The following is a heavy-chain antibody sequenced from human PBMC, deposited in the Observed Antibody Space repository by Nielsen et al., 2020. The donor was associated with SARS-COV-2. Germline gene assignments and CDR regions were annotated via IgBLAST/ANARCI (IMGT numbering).Heavy chain of an antibody. J-gene: IGHJ3*02. CDR3: ATLQGDFCSGGTCSSPEREAFEI. D-gene: IGHD2-15*01. CDR2: IHPADSDT. CDR1: GYTFSYYW. Sequence: GESLKISCKGSGYTFSYYWIGWVRQKPGQGLEWVVNIHPADSDTRYIQSLQGQVIISADRSISTAYLQWSGLKASDTAIYYCATLQGDFCSGGTCSSPEREAFEIWGQGTRVTVSS. V-gene: IGHV5-51*01.